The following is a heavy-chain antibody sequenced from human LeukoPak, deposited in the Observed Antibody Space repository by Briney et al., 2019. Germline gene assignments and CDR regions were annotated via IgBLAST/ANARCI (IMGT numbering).Heavy chain of an antibody. V-gene: IGHV4-4*07. J-gene: IGHJ4*02. D-gene: IGHD2-2*01. CDR1: GGSISSYY. CDR2: IYTSGST. CDR3: ARVGRYQLLEEYFDY. Sequence: SETLSLTCTVSGGSISSYYWSWIRQPAGKGLEWIGRIYTSGSTNYNPSLKSQVTMSVDTSKNQFSLKLSSVTAADTAVYYCARVGRYQLLEEYFDYWGQGTLVTVSS.